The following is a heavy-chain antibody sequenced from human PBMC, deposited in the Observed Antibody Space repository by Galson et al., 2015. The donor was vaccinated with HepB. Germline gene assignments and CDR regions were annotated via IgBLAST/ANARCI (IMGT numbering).Heavy chain of an antibody. V-gene: IGHV3-48*02. CDR3: ARSRPGHSYYYNYMDV. J-gene: IGHJ6*03. CDR2: INNSSTTM. D-gene: IGHD3-10*01. CDR1: GFTFSNYS. Sequence: SLRLSCAASGFTFSNYSMNWVRQAPGKGLEWVSYINNSSTTMYYADSVKGRFTTYRYNAKNSLYLKMNSMSDDETAVYCCARSRPGHSYYYNYMDVWGKGTTVTVSS.